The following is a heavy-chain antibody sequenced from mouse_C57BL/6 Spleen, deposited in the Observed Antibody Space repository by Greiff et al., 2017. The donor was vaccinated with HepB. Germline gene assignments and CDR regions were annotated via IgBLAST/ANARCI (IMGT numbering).Heavy chain of an antibody. J-gene: IGHJ2*01. V-gene: IGHV5-17*01. Sequence: EVMLVESGGGLVKPGGSLKLSCAASGFTFSDYGMHWVRQAPEKGLEWVAYISSGSSTIYYADTVKGRFTISRDNAKNNLFLQMTSLRSEDTAMYYCAVHYGNPYYFDYWGQGTTLTVSS. CDR2: ISSGSSTI. CDR3: AVHYGNPYYFDY. CDR1: GFTFSDYG. D-gene: IGHD2-1*01.